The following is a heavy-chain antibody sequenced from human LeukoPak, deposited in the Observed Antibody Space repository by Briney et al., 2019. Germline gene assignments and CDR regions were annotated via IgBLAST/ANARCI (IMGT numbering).Heavy chain of an antibody. CDR2: ISGSVTTI. Sequence: QTGGSLRLSCAASGFTFSGYSFNWVRQAPGKGLEWISYISGSVTTIHYADSVKGRFTISRDKAKNSIYLQMNSLTDEDSAVYYCARDAGYSSGWSHWYLDLWGRGTLVTVSS. D-gene: IGHD6-19*01. CDR3: ARDAGYSSGWSHWYLDL. V-gene: IGHV3-48*02. CDR1: GFTFSGYS. J-gene: IGHJ2*01.